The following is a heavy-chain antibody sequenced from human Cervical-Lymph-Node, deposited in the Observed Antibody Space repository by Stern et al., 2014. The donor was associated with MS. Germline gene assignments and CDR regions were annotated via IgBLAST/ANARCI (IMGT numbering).Heavy chain of an antibody. CDR2: INSYGIST. D-gene: IGHD2-15*01. CDR1: GFTFSSYW. J-gene: IGHJ4*02. Sequence: EVQLVEAGGGLVQPGGSLRLSCAASGFTFSSYWMHWVRQAPGKGLVWFSSINSYGISTRYAYCVNGRFTIARDMAKNTLYLQMNILRADDTAVYYWARPTPPFYYWGQGTLVTVSS. CDR3: ARPTPPFYY. V-gene: IGHV3-74*02.